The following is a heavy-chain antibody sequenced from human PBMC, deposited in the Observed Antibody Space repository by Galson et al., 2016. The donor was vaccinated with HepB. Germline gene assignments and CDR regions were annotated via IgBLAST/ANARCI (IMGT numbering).Heavy chain of an antibody. D-gene: IGHD3-16*01. CDR3: VRGYYDYAWGSYYDA. V-gene: IGHV4-59*01. J-gene: IGHJ5*02. Sequence: ETLSPTCSVSGGSISDYHWSWIRQPPGKGLEWIGYIYYSGSTNYNPSLKSRVIISIETSKNQFSLKLTSVTAADTALYYCVRGYYDYAWGSYYDAWGQGTLVTVSS. CDR2: IYYSGST. CDR1: GGSISDYH.